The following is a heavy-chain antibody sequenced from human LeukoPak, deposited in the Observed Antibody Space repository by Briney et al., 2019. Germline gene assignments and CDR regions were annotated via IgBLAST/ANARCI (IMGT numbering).Heavy chain of an antibody. CDR3: ALLSVSYYYYYMDV. J-gene: IGHJ6*03. CDR2: IYYSGST. Sequence: SETLSLTCTVSGGSISSSSYYWGWIRQPPGKGLEWIGSIYYSGSTYYNPSLKSRVTISVDTSKNQFSLKLSSVTAADTAVYYCALLSVSYYYYYMDVWAKGPRSPSP. V-gene: IGHV4-39*01. CDR1: GGSISSSSYY. D-gene: IGHD3-16*02.